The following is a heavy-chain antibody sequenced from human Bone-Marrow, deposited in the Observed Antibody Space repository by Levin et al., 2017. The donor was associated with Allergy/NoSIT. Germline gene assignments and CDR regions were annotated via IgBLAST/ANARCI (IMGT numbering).Heavy chain of an antibody. CDR2: IHHSGDT. CDR3: ARAELGDFDS. D-gene: IGHD7-27*01. CDR1: GYSISRGYY. V-gene: IGHV4-38-2*01. Sequence: SETLSLTCAVSGYSISRGYYWGWIRQPPGKGLEWIGSIHHSGDTNYNPSLKSRVTISVDTSKNHFSLRLKSVTAADTAVYYCARAELGDFDSWGQGALVTVSS. J-gene: IGHJ5*01.